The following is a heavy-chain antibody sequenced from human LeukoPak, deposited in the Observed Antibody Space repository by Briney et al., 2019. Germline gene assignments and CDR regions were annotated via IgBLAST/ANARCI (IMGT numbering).Heavy chain of an antibody. CDR1: GYTFTGYY. D-gene: IGHD5-24*01. Sequence: ASVKVSCKASGYTFTGYYMHWVRQAPGQGLEWMGWINPNSGGTNYAQKFQGRVTMTRDTSISTAYMELSRLRSDDTAVYYCARELSFVGWLQGGYAFDIWGQGTMVTVSS. J-gene: IGHJ3*02. CDR3: ARELSFVGWLQGGYAFDI. V-gene: IGHV1-2*02. CDR2: INPNSGGT.